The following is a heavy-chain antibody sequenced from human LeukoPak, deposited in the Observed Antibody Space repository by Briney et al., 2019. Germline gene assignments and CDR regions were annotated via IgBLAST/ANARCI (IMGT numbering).Heavy chain of an antibody. CDR2: ISHDGSNE. CDR3: AKEYLAGSDWYFFDY. CDR1: RFTVSSNY. D-gene: IGHD6-19*01. Sequence: GGSLRLSCAASRFTVSSNYMSWVRQAPGKGLEWVAVISHDGSNEYYADSVKGRVTISRDNSKNTLYLQMNSLRAEDTAVYYCAKEYLAGSDWYFFDYWGQGILVADSS. J-gene: IGHJ4*02. V-gene: IGHV3-30*18.